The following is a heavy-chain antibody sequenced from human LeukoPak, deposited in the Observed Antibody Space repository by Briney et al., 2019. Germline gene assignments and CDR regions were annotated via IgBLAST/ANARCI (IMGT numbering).Heavy chain of an antibody. D-gene: IGHD2-2*01. V-gene: IGHV4-39*01. Sequence: PSETLSLTCTVSGGSISSYYWSWIRQPPGKGLEWIGSIYYSGSTYYNPSLKSRVTISVDTSKNQFSLKLSSVTAADTAVYYCARLGTYCSSTSCYLIDYWGQGTLVTVSS. CDR1: GGSISSYY. J-gene: IGHJ4*02. CDR2: IYYSGST. CDR3: ARLGTYCSSTSCYLIDY.